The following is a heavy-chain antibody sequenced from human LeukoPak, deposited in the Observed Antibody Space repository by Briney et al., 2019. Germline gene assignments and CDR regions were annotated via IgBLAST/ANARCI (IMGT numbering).Heavy chain of an antibody. D-gene: IGHD1-1*01. J-gene: IGHJ5*02. CDR1: GGSISSGGYS. CDR2: IYYSGST. V-gene: IGHV4-30-2*01. Sequence: SQTLSLTCAVSGGSISSGGYSWSWIRQPPGKGLEWIGYIYYSGSTYYNPSLKSRVTISVDRSKNQFSLKLSSVTAADTAVYYCARGVQYVVSQHGNWFDPWGQGTLVTDSS. CDR3: ARGVQYVVSQHGNWFDP.